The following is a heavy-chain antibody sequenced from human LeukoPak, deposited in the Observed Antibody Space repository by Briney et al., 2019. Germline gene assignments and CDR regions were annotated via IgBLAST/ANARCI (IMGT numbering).Heavy chain of an antibody. CDR2: ISSSSIYT. D-gene: IGHD2-15*01. V-gene: IGHV3-11*05. Sequence: PGGCLRLSCAASGFIFSDYYMSWIRQAPGKGLEWLSYISSSSIYTSYADSVKGRFTISRANAKNSLYLQLNSLRAEDTAVYYCARGSPPDYWGQGTLVTVSS. CDR3: ARGSPPDY. CDR1: GFIFSDYY. J-gene: IGHJ4*02.